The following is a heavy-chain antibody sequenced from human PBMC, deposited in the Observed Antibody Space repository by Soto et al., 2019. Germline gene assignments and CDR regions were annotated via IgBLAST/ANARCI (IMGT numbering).Heavy chain of an antibody. D-gene: IGHD2-15*01. Sequence: EVQLVESGGGLVQPGGSLRLSCAASGFTFNDYAMHWVRQAPGKGLEWVSGIIWNSGSVAYADSVKGRFTISRDSAENSLHLQMSSLRAEDTALYYCAKGSLSLLLSPLDIWGHGTKVTVSS. CDR2: IIWNSGSV. J-gene: IGHJ3*02. V-gene: IGHV3-9*01. CDR3: AKGSLSLLLSPLDI. CDR1: GFTFNDYA.